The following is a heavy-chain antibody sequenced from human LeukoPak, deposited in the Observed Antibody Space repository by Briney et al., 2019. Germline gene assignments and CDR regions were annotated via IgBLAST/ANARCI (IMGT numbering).Heavy chain of an antibody. CDR3: AKVGIAVAGTSPSLDY. V-gene: IGHV3-23*01. D-gene: IGHD6-19*01. Sequence: GSLRLSCAASGFTFSSYAMSWVRQAPGKGLEWVSAISGSGGSTYYADSVKGRFTISRDNSKNTLYLQMNSLRAEDTAVYYCAKVGIAVAGTSPSLDYWGQGALVTVSS. CDR1: GFTFSSYA. J-gene: IGHJ4*02. CDR2: ISGSGGST.